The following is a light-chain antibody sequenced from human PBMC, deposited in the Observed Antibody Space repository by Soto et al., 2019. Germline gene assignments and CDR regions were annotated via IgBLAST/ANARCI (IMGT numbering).Light chain of an antibody. CDR3: QHFGSSLT. CDR1: QSVSSN. Sequence: EIVVTQSPDTLSVSPGERATLSCRASQSVSSNLAWYQQKPGQAPRLLIYGASTRATGIPARFSGSGSGTEFTLTINRLEPEDFAVYYCQHFGSSLTFGGGTKVDIK. CDR2: GAS. J-gene: IGKJ4*01. V-gene: IGKV3-15*01.